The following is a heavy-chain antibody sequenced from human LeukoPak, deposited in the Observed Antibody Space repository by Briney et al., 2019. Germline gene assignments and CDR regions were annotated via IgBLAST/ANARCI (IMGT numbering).Heavy chain of an antibody. V-gene: IGHV1-8*01. CDR1: GYTFTSYD. D-gene: IGHD2-2*01. Sequence: ASVKVSCKASGYTFTSYDINWVRQATGQGLEWMGWMNPNSGNTGYAQKFQGRVTMTRNTSISTAYMELSSLRSEDTAVYYCATTPRYCSSTSCPIDYRGQGTLVTVSS. CDR2: MNPNSGNT. CDR3: ATTPRYCSSTSCPIDY. J-gene: IGHJ4*02.